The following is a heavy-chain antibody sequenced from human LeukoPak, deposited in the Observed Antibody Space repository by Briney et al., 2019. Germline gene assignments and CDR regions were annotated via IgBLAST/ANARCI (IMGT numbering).Heavy chain of an antibody. CDR3: AKGVVDYYDSSGYYPTDL. V-gene: IGHV3-23*01. Sequence: GGSLRLSCAASGFTFSSYSMNWVRQAPGKGLKWVSGISGSGGTTYYADSVKGRFTISRDNFNNTLYLQMNSMRVEDTALYFCAKGVVDYYDSSGYYPTDLWGQGTLVTVSS. CDR2: ISGSGGTT. CDR1: GFTFSSYS. D-gene: IGHD3-22*01. J-gene: IGHJ5*02.